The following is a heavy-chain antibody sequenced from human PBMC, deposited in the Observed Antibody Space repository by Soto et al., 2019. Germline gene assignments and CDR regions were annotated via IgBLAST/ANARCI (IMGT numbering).Heavy chain of an antibody. D-gene: IGHD3-10*01. Sequence: SETLSLTCTVSGGSISSSSYYWGWIRQPPGKGLEWIGSIYYSGSTYYNPSLKSRVTISVDTSKNQFSLKLSSVTAADTAVYYCAIRFSRGVIRNPFDYCAKGTLVTVDS. CDR2: IYYSGST. CDR3: AIRFSRGVIRNPFDY. CDR1: GGSISSSSYY. V-gene: IGHV4-39*01. J-gene: IGHJ4*02.